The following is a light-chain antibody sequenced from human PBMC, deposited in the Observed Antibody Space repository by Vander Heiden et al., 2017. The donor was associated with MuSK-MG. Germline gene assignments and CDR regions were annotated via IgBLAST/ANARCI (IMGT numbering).Light chain of an antibody. V-gene: IGKV2-28*01. CDR2: SGS. J-gene: IGKJ2*01. CDR1: QSHLHSNGYNY. Sequence: DIVMTQSPLSLPVTPGDPASISCRSSQSHLHSNGYNYLDWYLQKPGQSPQILIYSGSNRAFGVPDRFSGSASGTDFTLKISRVEAEDIGVYYCRQSLQTPYTFGQGTKLEMK. CDR3: RQSLQTPYT.